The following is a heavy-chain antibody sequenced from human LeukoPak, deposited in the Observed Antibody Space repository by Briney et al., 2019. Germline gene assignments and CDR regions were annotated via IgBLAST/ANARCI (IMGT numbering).Heavy chain of an antibody. Sequence: PSETLSLTCTVSVGSVSSGSYHWSWIRQPPGKGLEWIGYIYYSGSTNYNPSLKSRVTISVDTSKNQFSLKLSSVTAADTAVYYCARVDPYYYDSSGYPYFDYWGQGTLVTVSS. CDR3: ARVDPYYYDSSGYPYFDY. CDR1: VGSVSSGSYH. V-gene: IGHV4-61*01. D-gene: IGHD3-22*01. CDR2: IYYSGST. J-gene: IGHJ4*02.